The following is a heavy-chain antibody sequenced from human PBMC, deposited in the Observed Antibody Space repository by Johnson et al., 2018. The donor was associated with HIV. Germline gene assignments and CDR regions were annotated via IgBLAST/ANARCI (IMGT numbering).Heavy chain of an antibody. Sequence: QVLLVESGGGVVQPGGSLRLSCAASGLTFSIYGMHWVRQAPGKGLEWVAFIRYDGSNKYYADSVKGRFTISRDNSKNTLYLQMNSLRAEDTAVYHCAKDPPSTGWYAFDIWGQGTMVTVSS. CDR3: AKDPPSTGWYAFDI. D-gene: IGHD1-1*01. CDR1: GLTFSIYG. CDR2: IRYDGSNK. J-gene: IGHJ3*02. V-gene: IGHV3-30*02.